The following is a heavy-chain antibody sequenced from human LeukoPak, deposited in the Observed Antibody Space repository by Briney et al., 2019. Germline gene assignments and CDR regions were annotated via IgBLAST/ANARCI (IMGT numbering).Heavy chain of an antibody. D-gene: IGHD5-24*01. V-gene: IGHV3-11*06. J-gene: IGHJ4*02. CDR1: GFTFSDSY. CDR2: ISSSSSDT. CDR3: ARGSRTIELGDDY. Sequence: GGSLRLSCAASGFTFSDSYMSWIRQTPGKGLEWLSYISSSSSDTNHADSVKGRFTISRDNAKNSLYLQMNSLRAEDTAVYYCARGSRTIELGDDYWGQGTLVTVSS.